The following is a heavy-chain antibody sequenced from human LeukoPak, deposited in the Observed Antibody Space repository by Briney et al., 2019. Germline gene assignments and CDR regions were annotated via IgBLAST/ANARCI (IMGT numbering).Heavy chain of an antibody. V-gene: IGHV4-34*01. CDR3: AGGFRKRLGVRILTYFYNYHMDV. CDR1: GRSFSGRS. Sequence: SETLSLTCAVYGRSFSGRSWNWIRQPPGKGLEWIGEIDHSGSTSYNPSLKRRLTISLDTSKSQFSLRLNSVTAADTAVYYCAGGFRKRLGVRILTYFYNYHMDVGGKGTTVTVSS. D-gene: IGHD3-3*01. CDR2: IDHSGST. J-gene: IGHJ6*03.